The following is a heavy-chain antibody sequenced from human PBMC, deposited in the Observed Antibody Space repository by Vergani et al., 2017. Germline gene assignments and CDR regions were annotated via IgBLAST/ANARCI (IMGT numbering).Heavy chain of an antibody. CDR1: GFTFNRYG. V-gene: IGHV3-30*02. J-gene: IGHJ4*02. CDR3: ARDLAYCHEGSCAL. Sequence: QVQLVQSGGGVVQPGGSLRLSCVASGFTFNRYGMPWVRQAPVKGLGWVAYVLFDGSNEYYADSVKGRFIVSRDNSNDALYLQMNSLRTDDTAVYYCARDLAYCHEGSCALWGQGSVVTVSS. CDR2: VLFDGSNE. D-gene: IGHD2-15*01.